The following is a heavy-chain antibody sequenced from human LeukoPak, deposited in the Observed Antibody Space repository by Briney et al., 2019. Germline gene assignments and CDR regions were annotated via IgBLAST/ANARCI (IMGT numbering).Heavy chain of an antibody. V-gene: IGHV4-34*01. D-gene: IGHD1-14*01. CDR3: ARVSGGRTH. Sequence: SETLSLTCAVYGRSFSGYYWSWIRQPPGKGLEWIGEINHRGSTNYNPSLKSRVTISVDTSKSQFSLKLSSVTAADTAVYYCARVSGGRTHWGQGTLVTVSS. J-gene: IGHJ4*02. CDR1: GRSFSGYY. CDR2: INHRGST.